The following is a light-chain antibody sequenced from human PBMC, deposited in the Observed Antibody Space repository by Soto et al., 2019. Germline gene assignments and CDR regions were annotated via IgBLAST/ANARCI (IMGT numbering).Light chain of an antibody. CDR3: SSYTTSTTLI. CDR1: SSDVGRYKF. V-gene: IGLV2-14*03. J-gene: IGLJ2*01. Sequence: QSALTQPASVSGTPGQSITISCTGTSSDVGRYKFVSWYQQHPGKAPKLMIYDVSDRPSGVSNRFSCSRSDNTAPLTISGLQAEDEAYYYCSSYTTSTTLIFGGGTKVTVL. CDR2: DVS.